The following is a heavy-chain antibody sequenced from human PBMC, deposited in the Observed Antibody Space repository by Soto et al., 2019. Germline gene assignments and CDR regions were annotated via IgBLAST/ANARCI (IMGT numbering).Heavy chain of an antibody. CDR3: VRTRSFGMDV. V-gene: IGHV3-72*01. CDR1: GFTFSDHY. CDR2: SKNKANSYIT. D-gene: IGHD3-10*01. J-gene: IGHJ6*02. Sequence: EVPLVESGGGLVQPGGSLRLSCEVSGFTFSDHYMDWVRQAPGKGLECIGRSKNKANSYITEYAASVKGRFTISRDDLKNLLYLQMNSLKTEDTAMYYCVRTRSFGMDVWGQGTTVTVSS.